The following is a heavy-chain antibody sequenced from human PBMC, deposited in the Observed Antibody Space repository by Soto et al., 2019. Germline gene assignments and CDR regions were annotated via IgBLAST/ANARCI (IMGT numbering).Heavy chain of an antibody. CDR2: ISGGGSST. Sequence: PGGSLRLSCVASGFPLRFYSMSWVRQAPGKGLEWVSGISGGGSSTYYADSVKGRFTISRDNSKNTLYLQMNSLRPEDTAVYYCAKEGALGLYYFDYWGQGTLVTVSS. CDR3: AKEGALGLYYFDY. D-gene: IGHD3-10*01. J-gene: IGHJ4*02. V-gene: IGHV3-23*01. CDR1: GFPLRFYS.